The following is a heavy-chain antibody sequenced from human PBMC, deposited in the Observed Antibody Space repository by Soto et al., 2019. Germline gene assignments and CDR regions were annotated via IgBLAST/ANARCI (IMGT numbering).Heavy chain of an antibody. V-gene: IGHV3-23*01. CDR1: GFTFSNYA. J-gene: IGHJ4*02. Sequence: GGSLRLSCAASGFTFSNYALSWVRQAPGKGLEWVSAISGRGDTTYYADSVKGRFTVSRDNSKNTVYLQMNSLRAEDTAVYYCAKGSGHYQLLRDYWGQGTLVTVSS. D-gene: IGHD2-2*01. CDR2: ISGRGDTT. CDR3: AKGSGHYQLLRDY.